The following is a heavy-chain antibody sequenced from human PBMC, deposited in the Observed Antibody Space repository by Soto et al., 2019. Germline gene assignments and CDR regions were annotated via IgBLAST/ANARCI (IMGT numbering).Heavy chain of an antibody. CDR2: IIPILGIA. D-gene: IGHD6-19*01. CDR3: ARDLEIIGWTLKGANPFHH. J-gene: IGHJ1*01. CDR1: GSTFTSNT. Sequence: GASVKVSCKASGSTFTSNTISWVRQAPGQGLEWMGRIIPILGIANYAQKFQGRVTITADKSTSTAYMELSSLRSEDTAVYYCARDLEIIGWTLKGANPFHHWGQGTLVTVSS. V-gene: IGHV1-69*04.